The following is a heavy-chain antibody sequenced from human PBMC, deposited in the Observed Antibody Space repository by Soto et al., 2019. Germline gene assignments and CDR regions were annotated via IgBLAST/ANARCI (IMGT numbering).Heavy chain of an antibody. CDR1: GFTFNGNA. D-gene: IGHD3-16*01. CDR2: ISGSVGST. Sequence: EVQLLESGGGLVQPGGSLRLSCAASGFTFNGNAMTWVRPAPGKGLEWVSSISGSVGSTYYADSVKGRFTISRDNSRSTLYLQMISLRAEDTALYYCAKGGQMSYWGQGTLVTVSS. V-gene: IGHV3-23*01. J-gene: IGHJ4*02. CDR3: AKGGQMSY.